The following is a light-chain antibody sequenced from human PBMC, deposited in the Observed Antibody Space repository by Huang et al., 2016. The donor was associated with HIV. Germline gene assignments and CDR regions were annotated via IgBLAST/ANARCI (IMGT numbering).Light chain of an antibody. CDR3: QQYNHWPPRT. Sequence: EIVLTQSPATLSLSPRERATLSCRASQSVATLLAWYQQKPGQAPTLLIYNASTSATGIPARFSGSGSGTDFALTVSSLQSEDFAVYYCQQYNHWPPRTFGQGTKVEIK. CDR1: QSVATL. J-gene: IGKJ1*01. V-gene: IGKV3D-15*01. CDR2: NAS.